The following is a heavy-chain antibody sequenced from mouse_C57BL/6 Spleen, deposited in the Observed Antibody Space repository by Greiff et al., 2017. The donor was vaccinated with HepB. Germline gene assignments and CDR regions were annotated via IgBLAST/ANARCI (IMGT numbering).Heavy chain of an antibody. D-gene: IGHD1-1*01. J-gene: IGHJ4*01. CDR1: GFNIKDDY. CDR3: TTSITTVVARAMDD. V-gene: IGHV14-4*01. Sequence: EVQLQQSGAELVRPGASVKLSCTASGFNIKDDYMHWVKQRPEQGLEWIGRIDPENGDTEYASKFQGKATITADTSSNTAYLQLSSLTSEDTAVYYCTTSITTVVARAMDDWGQGTSVTVSS. CDR2: IDPENGDT.